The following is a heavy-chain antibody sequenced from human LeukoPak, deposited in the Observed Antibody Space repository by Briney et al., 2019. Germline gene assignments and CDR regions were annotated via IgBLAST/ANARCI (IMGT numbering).Heavy chain of an antibody. CDR3: ARDRGYSYGPFDY. J-gene: IGHJ4*02. D-gene: IGHD5-18*01. V-gene: IGHV4-39*07. Sequence: PSETLSLTCTVSGGSITSSSYYWGWIRRPPGKGLEWIGSIYYSGSTYYNPSLKSRVTISVDPSKNQFSLRLGSVTAADTAVYYCARDRGYSYGPFDYWGQGALVTVSS. CDR2: IYYSGST. CDR1: GGSITSSSYY.